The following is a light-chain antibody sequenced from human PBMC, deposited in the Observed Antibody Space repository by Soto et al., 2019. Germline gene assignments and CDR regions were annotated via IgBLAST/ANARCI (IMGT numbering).Light chain of an antibody. CDR1: SGDVGGYNY. Sequence: QSALTQPASVSGSLGQSITISCTGTSGDVGGYNYVSWYQQDPGKAPKLMIHEVSNRPSGVSNRFSGSKSGNTASLTISGLQAEDESYYYCKSFTSTSTPWVFGGGTKLTVL. J-gene: IGLJ3*02. CDR2: EVS. V-gene: IGLV2-14*01. CDR3: KSFTSTSTPWV.